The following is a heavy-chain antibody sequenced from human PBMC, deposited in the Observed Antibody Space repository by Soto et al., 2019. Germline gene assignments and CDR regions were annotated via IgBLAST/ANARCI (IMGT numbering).Heavy chain of an antibody. CDR1: GFTFSNAW. CDR3: TTGLSNGYYNFDY. V-gene: IGHV3-15*01. D-gene: IGHD3-22*01. CDR2: IKGEADGGTT. Sequence: PGGSLRLSCAASGFTFSNAWMSWVRPAPGKGLEWVGRIKGEADGGTTDYAAPVKGRITISRDHSKDTLYLQMNSLKTEDTAVYYCTTGLSNGYYNFDYWGQGT. J-gene: IGHJ4*02.